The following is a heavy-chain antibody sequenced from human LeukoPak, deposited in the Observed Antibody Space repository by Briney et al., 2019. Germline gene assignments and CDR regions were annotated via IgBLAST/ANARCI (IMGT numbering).Heavy chain of an antibody. CDR2: IDDSGDNT. CDR3: ARDQVTTCTPTYCAMDV. V-gene: IGHV3-23*01. J-gene: IGHJ6*02. D-gene: IGHD1/OR15-1a*01. CDR1: GFTFRSYA. Sequence: GGSLRLSCAASGFTFRSYAMSWVRQAPEKGLEWVSGIDDSGDNTYSADSVEGRFTISRDSAKNSLYLQMNSLRAEDTAVYYCARDQVTTCTPTYCAMDVWGQGTTVTVSS.